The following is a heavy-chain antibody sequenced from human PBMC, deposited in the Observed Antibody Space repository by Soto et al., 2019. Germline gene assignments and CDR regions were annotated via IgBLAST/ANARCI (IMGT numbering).Heavy chain of an antibody. Sequence: ASVKVSCKASGYTFTSYDINWVRQATGQGLEWMGWMNPNSGNTGYAQKFQGRVTMTTDTSTSTAYMELRSLRSDDTAVYYCARVVDIGSTSCHVTAAFDIWGQGTMVTVSS. CDR1: GYTFTSYD. D-gene: IGHD2-2*01. CDR2: MNPNSGNT. J-gene: IGHJ3*02. V-gene: IGHV1-8*01. CDR3: ARVVDIGSTSCHVTAAFDI.